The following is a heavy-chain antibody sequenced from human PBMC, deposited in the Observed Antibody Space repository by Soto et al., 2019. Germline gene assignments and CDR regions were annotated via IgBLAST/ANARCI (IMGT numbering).Heavy chain of an antibody. CDR1: GGSISSGGYS. CDR2: IYHSGST. CDR3: ASETSLYYFDY. J-gene: IGHJ4*02. Sequence: SETLSLTCAVSGGSISSGGYSWSWIRQPPGKGLEWIGYIYHSGSTYYNPSLKSRVTISVDRSKNQFSLKLSSVTAADTAVYYCASETSLYYFDYWGQGTLVTVSS. V-gene: IGHV4-30-2*01. D-gene: IGHD3-16*01.